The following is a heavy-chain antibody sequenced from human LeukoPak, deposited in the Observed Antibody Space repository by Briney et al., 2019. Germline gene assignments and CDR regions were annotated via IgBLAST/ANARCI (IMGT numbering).Heavy chain of an antibody. Sequence: GGSLRLSCAASGFTVSSNYMSWVRQAPGKGLEWVSIIYSDGSTYYADSVKGRFTISRDNAKNSLYLQMNSLRAEDTAVYYCAREGESYPDLDYWGQGTLVTVSS. V-gene: IGHV3-66*01. D-gene: IGHD3-10*01. CDR1: GFTVSSNY. CDR3: AREGESYPDLDY. CDR2: IYSDGST. J-gene: IGHJ4*02.